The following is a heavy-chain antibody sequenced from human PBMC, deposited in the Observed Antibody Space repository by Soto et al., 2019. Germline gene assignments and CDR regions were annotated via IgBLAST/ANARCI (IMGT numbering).Heavy chain of an antibody. V-gene: IGHV1-69*01. CDR2: IIPISGTA. CDR3: ARSQGSSTSLEIYYYYYYGMDV. Sequence: QVQLVQSGAEVKKPGSSVKVSCKASGGTFSSYAISWVRQAPGQGLEWMGGIIPISGTANYAQKFQGRVTITADESTSTGYMELSSLRSEDTAVYYWARSQGSSTSLEIYYYYYYGMDVWGQGTTVTVSS. CDR1: GGTFSSYA. J-gene: IGHJ6*02. D-gene: IGHD2-2*01.